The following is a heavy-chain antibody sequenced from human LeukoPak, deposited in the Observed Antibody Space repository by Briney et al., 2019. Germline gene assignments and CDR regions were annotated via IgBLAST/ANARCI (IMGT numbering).Heavy chain of an antibody. D-gene: IGHD1-26*01. V-gene: IGHV4-34*01. CDR3: ARAKRFSGSYYLDYYYYYMDV. CDR2: INHSGST. Sequence: GSLRLSCAASGFTFDDYGMSWVRQVPGKGLEWIGEINHSGSTNYNPSLKSRVTISVDTSKNQFSLKLSSVTAADTAVYYCARAKRFSGSYYLDYYYYYMDVWGKGTTVTVSS. J-gene: IGHJ6*03. CDR1: GFTFDDYG.